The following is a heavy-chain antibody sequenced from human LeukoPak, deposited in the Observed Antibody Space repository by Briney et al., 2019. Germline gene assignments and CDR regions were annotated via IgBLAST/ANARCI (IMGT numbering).Heavy chain of an antibody. Sequence: GESRKTSCKCSGSRFINYWIGWVRQIPGKGLGWMGIIYPGDSDTRYSPSFQGHVPISADNSISTAYLQWSSLRASDTAMYYCAAFSGVWDLLNWGQGTLVAVSS. J-gene: IGHJ4*02. CDR2: IYPGDSDT. CDR1: GSRFINYW. V-gene: IGHV5-51*01. CDR3: AAFSGVWDLLN. D-gene: IGHD1-26*01.